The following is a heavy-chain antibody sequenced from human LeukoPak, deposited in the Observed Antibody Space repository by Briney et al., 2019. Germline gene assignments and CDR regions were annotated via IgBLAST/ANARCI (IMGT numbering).Heavy chain of an antibody. V-gene: IGHV5-51*01. D-gene: IGHD6-19*01. CDR2: IYPGDSDT. J-gene: IGHJ4*02. Sequence: GASLKISCKTSGYNFTTYWIGWVRQMPGKGLEWVGIIYPGDSDTRYSPSFQGQVTISADQSISTAYLQWRSLKASDTAMYYCVRCHVRGWAYWGQGTLVTVSS. CDR1: GYNFTTYW. CDR3: VRCHVRGWAY.